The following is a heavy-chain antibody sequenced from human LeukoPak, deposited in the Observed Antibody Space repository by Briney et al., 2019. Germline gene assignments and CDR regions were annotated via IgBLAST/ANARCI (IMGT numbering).Heavy chain of an antibody. Sequence: SLKVSCKASGGTFSSYAISWVRQAPGQGLEWVGRIIPILGIANYAQKFQGRFTITADKSTSTAYMELSSLRSEDTAVYYCARDPPDYDSLIYSWFDPWGQGTRVTVSS. CDR1: GGTFSSYA. D-gene: IGHD3-22*01. V-gene: IGHV1-69*04. J-gene: IGHJ5*02. CDR3: ARDPPDYDSLIYSWFDP. CDR2: IIPILGIA.